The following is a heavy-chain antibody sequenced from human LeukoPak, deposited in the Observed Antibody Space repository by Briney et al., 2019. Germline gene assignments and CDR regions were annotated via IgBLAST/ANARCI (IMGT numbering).Heavy chain of an antibody. V-gene: IGHV4-61*02. D-gene: IGHD4-17*01. Sequence: PSQTLSLTCSVSGGSVTSGPNYWNWIRPPAGKGLEWIGRIQTSGRVNYNPSLKSRVTVYLDTPKNLVSLQLTSVTAADTAVYYCARDRGNGDYGDYFDSWGQGTQVTVSS. CDR2: IQTSGRV. CDR3: ARDRGNGDYGDYFDS. J-gene: IGHJ4*02. CDR1: GGSVTSGPNY.